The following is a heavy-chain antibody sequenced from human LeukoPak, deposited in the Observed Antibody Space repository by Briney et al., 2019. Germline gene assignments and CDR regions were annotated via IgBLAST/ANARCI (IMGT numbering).Heavy chain of an antibody. CDR2: ISSSSIYT. CDR3: ARDREYYLDY. V-gene: IGHV3-11*06. J-gene: IGHJ4*02. CDR1: GFALSDYY. Sequence: PGGSLRLSCAASGFALSDYYMSWIRQAPGKGLEWVSYISSSSIYTNYADSVKGRFTISRDKAKNSLYLQMNSLRAEDTAVYYCARDREYYLDYWGQGTLVTVSS.